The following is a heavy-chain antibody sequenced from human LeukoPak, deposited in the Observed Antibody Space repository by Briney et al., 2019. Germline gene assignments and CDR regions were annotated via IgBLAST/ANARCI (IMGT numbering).Heavy chain of an antibody. CDR1: GFTFRSYN. Sequence: GGSLRLSCAASGFTFRSYNMNWVRQAPGKGLEWVANIKQDGNEKYYVDSVKGRFTVSRDNAKNSLYLQMNSLRAEDTAVYYCASVPGYSGYDRDYWGQGTLVTVSS. D-gene: IGHD5-12*01. CDR2: IKQDGNEK. CDR3: ASVPGYSGYDRDY. J-gene: IGHJ4*02. V-gene: IGHV3-7*01.